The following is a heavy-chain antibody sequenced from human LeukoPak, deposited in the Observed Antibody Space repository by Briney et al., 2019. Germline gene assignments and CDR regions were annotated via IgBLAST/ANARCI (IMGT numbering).Heavy chain of an antibody. CDR2: ISGSGGST. Sequence: GGSLRLSCAASGFTFSGYAMSWVRQAPGKGLEWVSAISGSGGSTYYADSVKGRFTISRDNSKNTLYLQMNSLRAEDTAVYYCAKCVGITMVPGLWGMDVWGQGTTVTVSS. V-gene: IGHV3-23*01. CDR3: AKCVGITMVPGLWGMDV. D-gene: IGHD3-10*01. CDR1: GFTFSGYA. J-gene: IGHJ6*02.